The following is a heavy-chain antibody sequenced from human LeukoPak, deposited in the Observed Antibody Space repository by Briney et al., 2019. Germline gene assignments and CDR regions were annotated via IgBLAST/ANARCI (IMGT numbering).Heavy chain of an antibody. V-gene: IGHV4-34*01. J-gene: IGHJ5*02. CDR2: INHSGST. D-gene: IGHD3-22*01. Sequence: SETLSLTCAVYGGSFSGYYWSWIRQPPGKGLEWIGEINHSGSTNYNPSLKSRVTISVETSKNQFSLKLSSVTAADTAEYYCARGNYYDSSGYYPSWGQGTLVTVSS. CDR3: ARGNYYDSSGYYPS. CDR1: GGSFSGYY.